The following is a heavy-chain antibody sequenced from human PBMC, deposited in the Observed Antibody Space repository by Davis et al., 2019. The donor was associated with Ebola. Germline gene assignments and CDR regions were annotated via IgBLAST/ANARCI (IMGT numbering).Heavy chain of an antibody. Sequence: SLNLSCAASGCAFARSAMSWVRQAPGKVLEWVSAISGRGGSTYYADSVKGRFTISRDNSRNTLYLQMNGLRVEDTSVYYCAREPSLGVFDYWGQGTLVTVSS. CDR1: GCAFARSA. D-gene: IGHD3-16*01. V-gene: IGHV3-23*01. J-gene: IGHJ4*02. CDR2: ISGRGGST. CDR3: AREPSLGVFDY.